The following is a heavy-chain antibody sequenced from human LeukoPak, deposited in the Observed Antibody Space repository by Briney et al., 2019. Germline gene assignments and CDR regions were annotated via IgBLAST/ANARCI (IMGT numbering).Heavy chain of an antibody. CDR3: ARHGSNWGKNDAFDI. CDR2: IYYSGST. Sequence: SETLSLTCTVSGGSISSSSYYWGWIRQPPGKGLEWIGSIYYSGSTYYNPSLKSRVTISVDTSKNQFSLKLSSVTAADTAVYYCARHGSNWGKNDAFDIWGQGTMVTVSS. D-gene: IGHD7-27*01. J-gene: IGHJ3*02. CDR1: GGSISSSSYY. V-gene: IGHV4-39*01.